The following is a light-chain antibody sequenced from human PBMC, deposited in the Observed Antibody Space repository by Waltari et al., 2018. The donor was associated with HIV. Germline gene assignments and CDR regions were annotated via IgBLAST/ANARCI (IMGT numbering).Light chain of an antibody. V-gene: IGLV2-8*01. CDR3: SSYAGSSNLRV. Sequence: QSALTQPPSASGSPGPSVTISCTGTSSDVGGYHYVSWYQKHPGKAPKLMIYEVTKRPSGVPDRFSGSKSGNTASLTVSGLQAEDEADYYCSSYAGSSNLRVFGGGTKLTVL. CDR1: SSDVGGYHY. CDR2: EVT. J-gene: IGLJ2*01.